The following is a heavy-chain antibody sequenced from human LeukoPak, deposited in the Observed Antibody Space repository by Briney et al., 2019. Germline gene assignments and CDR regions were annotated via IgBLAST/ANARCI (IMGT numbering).Heavy chain of an antibody. CDR1: GYSFTSYW. D-gene: IGHD3-22*01. CDR3: AKRTEHYYDSSGYLWYFDY. V-gene: IGHV5-51*01. Sequence: GESLKISCKGSGYSFTSYWIGWVRQMPGKGLEWMGIIYPGDSDTRYSPSFQGQVTISVDKSISTAYLQWSSLKASDTAMYYCAKRTEHYYDSSGYLWYFDYWGQGTLVTVSS. CDR2: IYPGDSDT. J-gene: IGHJ4*02.